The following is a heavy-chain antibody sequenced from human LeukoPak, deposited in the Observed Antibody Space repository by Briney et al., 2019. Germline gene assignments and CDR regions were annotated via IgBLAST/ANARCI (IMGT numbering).Heavy chain of an antibody. CDR2: ISGSGGST. CDR3: AKMVGYCSSTSCYPTPWFDP. J-gene: IGHJ5*02. CDR1: GFTFSSNA. V-gene: IGHV3-23*01. Sequence: PGGSLRLSCAASGFTFSSNAMTWVRQAPGKGLEWVSAISGSGGSTYYADSVKGRFTISRDNSRNTLYLQMNSLRAEDTAVYYCAKMVGYCSSTSCYPTPWFDPWGQGTLVTVSS. D-gene: IGHD2-2*01.